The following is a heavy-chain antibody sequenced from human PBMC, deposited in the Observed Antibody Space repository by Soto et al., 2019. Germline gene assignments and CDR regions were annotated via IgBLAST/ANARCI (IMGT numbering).Heavy chain of an antibody. CDR2: IYWDDDK. J-gene: IGHJ5*02. CDR3: AHGYTGNGWLQNWFDP. V-gene: IGHV2-5*02. D-gene: IGHD6-19*01. CDR1: GFSLSTYGVG. Sequence: QITLKESGPTLVKPTQTLTLTCTFSGFSLSTYGVGVGWIRQPPGKALEWLAFIYWDDDKRYSPSLKSRLTITKDTSKNQVVLTMINMDPVDIATYYCAHGYTGNGWLQNWFDPWGQGTLLTVSS.